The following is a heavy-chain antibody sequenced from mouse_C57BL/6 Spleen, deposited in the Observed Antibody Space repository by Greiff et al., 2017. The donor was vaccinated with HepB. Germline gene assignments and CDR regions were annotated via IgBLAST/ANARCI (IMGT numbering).Heavy chain of an antibody. CDR3: ARRSFITTVVAHWYFDV. J-gene: IGHJ1*03. Sequence: EVQRVESGGGLVKPGGSLKLSCAASGFTFSSYTMSWVRQTPEKRLEWVATISGGGGNTYYPDSVKGRFTISRDNAKNTLYLQMSSLRSEDTALYYCARRSFITTVVAHWYFDVWGTGTTVTVSS. D-gene: IGHD1-1*01. CDR2: ISGGGGNT. CDR1: GFTFSSYT. V-gene: IGHV5-9*01.